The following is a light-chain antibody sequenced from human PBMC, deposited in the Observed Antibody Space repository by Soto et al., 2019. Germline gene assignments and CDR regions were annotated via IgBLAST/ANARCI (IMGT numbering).Light chain of an antibody. CDR1: QSLVHSDGNTY. V-gene: IGKV2-24*01. CDR2: KIS. CDR3: MQATQPYT. Sequence: DIVMTQTPLSSPVTLGQPASISCRSSQSLVHSDGNTYLSWLQQRPGQPPRLLIYKISNRFSGVPDRXXXSGAXTXXXXXXXXXXXXDVGVYYCMQATQPYTFGQXTKLEIK. J-gene: IGKJ2*01.